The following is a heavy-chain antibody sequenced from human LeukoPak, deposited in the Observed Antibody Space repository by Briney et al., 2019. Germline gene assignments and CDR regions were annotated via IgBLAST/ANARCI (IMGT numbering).Heavy chain of an antibody. D-gene: IGHD6-13*01. CDR2: ISSGGSTI. CDR1: GFTFSDYY. J-gene: IGHJ4*02. CDR3: ARVVPTSSQIAAAGD. V-gene: IGHV3-11*04. Sequence: GGSLRLSCAASGFTFSDYYMSWIRQAPGKGLEWVSYISSGGSTIYYADSVKGRFTISRDNAKNSLYLQMNSLRAEDTAVYYCARVVPTSSQIAAAGDWGQGTLVTVSS.